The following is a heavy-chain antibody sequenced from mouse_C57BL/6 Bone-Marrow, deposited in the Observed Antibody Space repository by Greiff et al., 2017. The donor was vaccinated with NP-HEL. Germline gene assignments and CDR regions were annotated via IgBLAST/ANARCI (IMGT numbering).Heavy chain of an antibody. D-gene: IGHD1-1*02. V-gene: IGHV14-3*01. CDR1: GFNIKNTY. J-gene: IGHJ2*01. CDR2: IDPANGNT. CDR3: AREVGTHPYYFDY. Sequence: EVQLQQSVAELVRPGASVKLSCTASGFNIKNTYMHWVKQRPEQGLEWIGRIDPANGNTKYAPKFQGKATLTADTSSNTAYLQRSILTSEDTAIYYSAREVGTHPYYFDYWGQGTTLTVSS.